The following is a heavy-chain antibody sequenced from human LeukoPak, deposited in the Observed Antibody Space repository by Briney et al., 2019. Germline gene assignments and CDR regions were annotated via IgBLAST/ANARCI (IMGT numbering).Heavy chain of an antibody. CDR2: INPNSGDT. Sequence: ASVKVSFKASGYTFTGYYMHWVRQAPGQGLEWMGWINPNSGDTNYAQKFQGRVSMTRDTSISTAYMDLSGLRSDDTALYYCARGLGWDSGTYLGAWGRGTLVTVSS. J-gene: IGHJ5*02. CDR1: GYTFTGYY. D-gene: IGHD1-26*01. CDR3: ARGLGWDSGTYLGA. V-gene: IGHV1-2*02.